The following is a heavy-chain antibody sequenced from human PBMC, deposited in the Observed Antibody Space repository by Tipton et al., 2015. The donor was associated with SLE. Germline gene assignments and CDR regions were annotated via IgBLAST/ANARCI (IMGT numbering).Heavy chain of an antibody. CDR3: ARERIEEYGGKENWIDP. D-gene: IGHD4/OR15-4a*01. Sequence: TLSLTCAVYGGSFSGYYWSWLRQSPGKGLEWIGEINHSGSTNYNPSLKSRVTISVDRSNNQFSLNLSSVTAAVTAVYYCARERIEEYGGKENWIDPWGQGTLVTVSS. J-gene: IGHJ5*02. CDR1: GGSFSGYY. V-gene: IGHV4-34*01. CDR2: INHSGST.